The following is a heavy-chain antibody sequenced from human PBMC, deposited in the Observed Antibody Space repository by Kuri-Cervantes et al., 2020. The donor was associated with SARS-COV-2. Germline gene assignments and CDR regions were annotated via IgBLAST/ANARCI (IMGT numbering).Heavy chain of an antibody. CDR3: ARVKSVVTPDIDY. V-gene: IGHV4-34*01. Sequence: SETLSLTCTVSGGSISSYYWSWIRQPPGKGLEWIGEINHSGSTNYNPSLKSRVTISVDTSKNQFSLKPSSVTAADTAVYYCARVKSVVTPDIDYWGQGTLVTVSS. J-gene: IGHJ4*02. CDR1: GGSISSYY. CDR2: INHSGST. D-gene: IGHD4-23*01.